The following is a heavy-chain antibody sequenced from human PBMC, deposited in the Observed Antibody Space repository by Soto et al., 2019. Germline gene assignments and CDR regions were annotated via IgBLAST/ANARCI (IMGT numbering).Heavy chain of an antibody. CDR2: INPSGGST. V-gene: IGHV1-46*01. Sequence: QVQLVESGAEVREPGASVKVSCRASGYTFTTYYIHWVRQAPGQGLEWVGIINPSGGSTSYAQRFQGRVPMTRDTSTSTVYMELSSLTSEDTAVYYCARDRGIAVAAGAIDYWGQGTLVTVSS. CDR3: ARDRGIAVAAGAIDY. CDR1: GYTFTTYY. D-gene: IGHD6-19*01. J-gene: IGHJ4*02.